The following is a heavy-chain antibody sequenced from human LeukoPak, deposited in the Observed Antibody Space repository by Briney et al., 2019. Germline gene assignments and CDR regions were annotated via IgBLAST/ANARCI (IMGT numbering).Heavy chain of an antibody. V-gene: IGHV4-39*07. J-gene: IGHJ5*02. Sequence: PSETLSLTCTVSGDSISSGSFLWGCIRQSPGKGLEWIGSISYSGSTYYNPSLKSRVTVSIDTSKSQFSLKMTSVTAADTAVYYCARWVGNRNWFDPWGQGTLVTVSS. CDR2: ISYSGST. D-gene: IGHD1-26*01. CDR1: GDSISSGSFL. CDR3: ARWVGNRNWFDP.